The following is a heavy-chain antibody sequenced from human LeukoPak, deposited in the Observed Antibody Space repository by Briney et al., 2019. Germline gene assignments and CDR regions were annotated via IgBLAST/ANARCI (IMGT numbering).Heavy chain of an antibody. V-gene: IGHV4-39*01. J-gene: IGHJ3*02. Sequence: SETLSLTCTVSGGSISSSSYYWGWIRQPPGKGLEWIGSIYYSGSTYYNPSLKSRVTISVDTSKNQFSLKLSSVTAADTAVYYCASFSLGFYDFWSGPDKEHAFDIWGQGTMVTVSS. CDR1: GGSISSSSYY. CDR3: ASFSLGFYDFWSGPDKEHAFDI. CDR2: IYYSGST. D-gene: IGHD3-3*01.